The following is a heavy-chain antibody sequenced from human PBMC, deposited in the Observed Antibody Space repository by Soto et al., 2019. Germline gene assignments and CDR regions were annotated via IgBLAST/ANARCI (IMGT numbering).Heavy chain of an antibody. Sequence: GGSLRLSCAASGFTFITYSMNWVRQAPGKGLEWVSYISSSSSTIHYADSVKGRFTISRDNAKNSLYLQMNSLRAEDTAVYYCARAPLNYDGSDYHFDYWGQGTLVTVSS. V-gene: IGHV3-48*01. D-gene: IGHD3-22*01. J-gene: IGHJ4*02. CDR2: ISSSSSTI. CDR3: ARAPLNYDGSDYHFDY. CDR1: GFTFITYS.